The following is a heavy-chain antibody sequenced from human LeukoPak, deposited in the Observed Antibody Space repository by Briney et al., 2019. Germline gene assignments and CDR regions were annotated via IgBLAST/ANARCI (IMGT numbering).Heavy chain of an antibody. CDR2: ISAYNGNT. V-gene: IGHV1-18*01. CDR1: GYTFISYG. J-gene: IGHJ4*02. Sequence: GASVKVSCKASGYTFISYGISWVRQAPGQGLEWMGWISAYNGNTNYAQKFQGRVTITRNTSISTAYMELSSLRSEDTAVYYCARAQRDGYNLDYWGQGTLVTVSS. CDR3: ARAQRDGYNLDY. D-gene: IGHD5-24*01.